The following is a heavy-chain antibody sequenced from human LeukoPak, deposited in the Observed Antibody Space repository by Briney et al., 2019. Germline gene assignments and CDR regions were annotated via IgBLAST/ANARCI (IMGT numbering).Heavy chain of an antibody. CDR3: ARGGSLYSSGWYRITYYYYYYMDV. J-gene: IGHJ6*03. CDR1: GFTFNSYG. CDR2: ISYDGSNK. Sequence: PGGSLRLSCAASGFTFNSYGMHWVRQAPGKGLEWVAVISYDGSNKYYADSVKGRFTISRDNAKNSLYLQMNSLRAEDTAVYYCARGGSLYSSGWYRITYYYYYYMDVWGKGTTVTVSS. V-gene: IGHV3-30*12. D-gene: IGHD6-19*01.